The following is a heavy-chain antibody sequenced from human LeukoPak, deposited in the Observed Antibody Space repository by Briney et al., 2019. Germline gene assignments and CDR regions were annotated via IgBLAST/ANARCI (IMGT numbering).Heavy chain of an antibody. Sequence: GGSLRLSCAASGFTFSSYSMNWVRQAPGKGLEWVSSISSSSSYIYYADSVKGRFTISRDNAKNSLYLQMNSLRAEDMAVYYCARGLGTTVTTDYWGQGTLVTVSS. D-gene: IGHD4-17*01. J-gene: IGHJ4*02. CDR1: GFTFSSYS. CDR2: ISSSSSYI. CDR3: ARGLGTTVTTDY. V-gene: IGHV3-21*01.